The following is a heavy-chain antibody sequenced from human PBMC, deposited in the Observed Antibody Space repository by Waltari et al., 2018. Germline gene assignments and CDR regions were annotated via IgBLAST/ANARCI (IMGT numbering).Heavy chain of an antibody. CDR1: GFTFSSYW. J-gene: IGHJ4*02. D-gene: IGHD2-15*01. V-gene: IGHV3-7*01. Sequence: EVQLVESGGGLVQPGGSLRLSCAASGFTFSSYWMRWVRQAPGEGREWVGNIKQDGSRNDDCDYGKGRLTISRENANNSLYLQMNSLRAEETAVYYCARVWGQYCSGGSCSYRGLDYWGQGTLVTVSS. CDR3: ARVWGQYCSGGSCSYRGLDY. CDR2: IKQDGSRN.